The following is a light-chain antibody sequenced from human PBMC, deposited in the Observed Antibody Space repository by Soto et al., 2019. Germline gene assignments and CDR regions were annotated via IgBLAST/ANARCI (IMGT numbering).Light chain of an antibody. CDR2: DVS. Sequence: QSALTQPASVSGSPGQSITISCTGTSSDVGGYNYVSWYQKHPGKAPKLMIYDVSNRPSGVSNRFSGSKSGNTASLTISGLQAEDEADYYCCSYTSSSTYVFGTGTKLTVL. CDR1: SSDVGGYNY. J-gene: IGLJ1*01. V-gene: IGLV2-14*01. CDR3: CSYTSSSTYV.